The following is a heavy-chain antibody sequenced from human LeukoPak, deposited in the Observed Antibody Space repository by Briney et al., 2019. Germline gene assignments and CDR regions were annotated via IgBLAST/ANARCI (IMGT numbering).Heavy chain of an antibody. D-gene: IGHD1-26*01. CDR3: WAVQGATFDY. Sequence: ASVKVSCKASGYTFTGYYMHWVRQAPGQGLEWVGWINPNSGGTNYAQKFQGRVTMTRDTSISTASMELSRLRSDDKAGYYCWAVQGATFDYWGQGTLVTVSS. CDR1: GYTFTGYY. CDR2: INPNSGGT. J-gene: IGHJ4*02. V-gene: IGHV1-2*02.